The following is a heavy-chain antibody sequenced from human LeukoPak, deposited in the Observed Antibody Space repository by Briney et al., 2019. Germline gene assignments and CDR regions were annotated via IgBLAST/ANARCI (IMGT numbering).Heavy chain of an antibody. CDR2: IKEDGSVK. Sequence: GGSLGLSCAASGLTFNTYWMSWVRQAPGKGLEWVANIKEDGSVKYYVASVKGRFTISRDNAKNSLYLQMNSPRAEDTAVYYCARRGLPDYWGQGILVTVSS. V-gene: IGHV3-7*01. CDR3: ARRGLPDY. CDR1: GLTFNTYW. J-gene: IGHJ4*02. D-gene: IGHD3-22*01.